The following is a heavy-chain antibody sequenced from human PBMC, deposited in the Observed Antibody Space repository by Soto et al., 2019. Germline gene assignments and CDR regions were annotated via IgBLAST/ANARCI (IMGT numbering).Heavy chain of an antibody. J-gene: IGHJ6*02. CDR3: ARARFSQWSQDYYGLDV. CDR1: GSLPVGSLSTYF. Sequence: PXETLSLTCGLSGSLPVGSLSTYFWTWIRQPPGKGLEWIGEINHSGSPNYSPSLRGRVTISLDTSKKQFSLNLSSVTAADTAVYFCARARFSQWSQDYYGLDVWGQGTTVTRLL. CDR2: INHSGSP. D-gene: IGHD3-3*01. V-gene: IGHV4-34*01.